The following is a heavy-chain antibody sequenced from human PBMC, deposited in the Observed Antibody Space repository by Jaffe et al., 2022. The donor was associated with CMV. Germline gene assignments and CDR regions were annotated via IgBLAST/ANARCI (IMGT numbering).Heavy chain of an antibody. CDR2: IYYSGST. D-gene: IGHD1-26*01. J-gene: IGHJ3*02. V-gene: IGHV4-59*01. CDR1: GGSISSYY. Sequence: QVQLQESGPGLVKPSETLSLTCTVSGGSISSYYWSWIRQPPGKGLEWIGYIYYSGSTNYNPSLKSRVTISVDTSKNQFSLKLSSVTAADTAVYYCARRMYSGSRYDDAFDIWGQGTMVTVSS. CDR3: ARRMYSGSRYDDAFDI.